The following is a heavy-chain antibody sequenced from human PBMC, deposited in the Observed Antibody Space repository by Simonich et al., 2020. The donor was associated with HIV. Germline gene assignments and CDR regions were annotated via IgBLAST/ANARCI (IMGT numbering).Heavy chain of an antibody. V-gene: IGHV2-5*02. Sequence: QITLKESGPTLVKPTQTLTLTCTFSGFSLSTNGVGVGWIRQPPGKALGWLALIYWDDDKRYSTSLKSRLTITNDTSKNQVVLTMTNMDPVDTATYYCAHSPGGGSGSYYNYFDYWGQGTLVTVSS. J-gene: IGHJ4*02. D-gene: IGHD3-10*01. CDR1: GFSLSTNGVG. CDR3: AHSPGGGSGSYYNYFDY. CDR2: IYWDDDK.